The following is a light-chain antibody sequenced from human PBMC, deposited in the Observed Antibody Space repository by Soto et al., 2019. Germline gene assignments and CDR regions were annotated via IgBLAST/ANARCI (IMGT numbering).Light chain of an antibody. V-gene: IGLV2-8*01. CDR1: SSDVGGYNY. Sequence: SITISCTGTSSDVGGYNYVSWYQQHPGKAPKLMLYEVSHRPSGVSNRFSGSKSGNTASLTISGLRAADEADYYCSSYAGSNNFVFGSGTKVTVL. CDR3: SSYAGSNNFV. J-gene: IGLJ1*01. CDR2: EVS.